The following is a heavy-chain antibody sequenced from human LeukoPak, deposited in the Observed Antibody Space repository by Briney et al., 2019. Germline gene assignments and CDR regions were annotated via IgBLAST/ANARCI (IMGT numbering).Heavy chain of an antibody. CDR1: GGSISSSSYY. D-gene: IGHD6-13*01. J-gene: IGHJ4*02. CDR2: IYYSGST. CDR3: ARGLSIGSSWYAVDY. V-gene: IGHV4-39*07. Sequence: PSETLSLTCTVSGGSISSSSYYWGWIRQPPGKGLEWMGSIYYSGSTYYNPSLKSRVTISVDTSKNQFSLKLSSVTAADTAVYYCARGLSIGSSWYAVDYWGQGTLVTVSS.